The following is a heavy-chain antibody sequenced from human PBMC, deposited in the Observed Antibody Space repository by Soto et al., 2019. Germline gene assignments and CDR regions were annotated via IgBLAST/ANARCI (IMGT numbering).Heavy chain of an antibody. CDR2: IDPSDSYT. J-gene: IGHJ6*02. Sequence: PGESLKISCKGSGYSFTSYWISWVRQMPGKVLEWMGRIDPSDSYTNYSPSFQGHVTISADKSISTAYLQWSSLKASDTAMYYCARNVGIPDYDYGMDVWGQGXTVTVYS. CDR1: GYSFTSYW. D-gene: IGHD5-18*01. V-gene: IGHV5-10-1*01. CDR3: ARNVGIPDYDYGMDV.